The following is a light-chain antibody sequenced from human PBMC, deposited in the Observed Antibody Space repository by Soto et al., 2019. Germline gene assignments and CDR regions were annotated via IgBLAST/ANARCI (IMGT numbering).Light chain of an antibody. Sequence: DIQMTQSPSTLSASVGDRVTITCRASQSISTWLAWYQQKPGKAPQLLIYKASNLEGGVPSRFSGSGSGTEFTITISSRQADDFATYYCQQYNTYPLTFGGGTTVEIK. CDR2: KAS. V-gene: IGKV1-5*03. CDR3: QQYNTYPLT. J-gene: IGKJ4*01. CDR1: QSISTW.